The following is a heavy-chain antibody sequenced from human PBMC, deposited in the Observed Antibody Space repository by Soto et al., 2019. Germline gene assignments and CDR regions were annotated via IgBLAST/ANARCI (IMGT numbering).Heavy chain of an antibody. D-gene: IGHD6-19*01. V-gene: IGHV4-34*01. CDR2: INHSGST. J-gene: IGHJ6*02. Sequence: TSETLSLTCAVYGGSFSGYYWSWIRQPPGKGLEWIGEINHSGSTNYNPSLKSRVTISVDTSKNQFSLKLSSVTAADTAVYYCARASLEQWLVHSYYYGMDVWGQGTTVTVSS. CDR1: GGSFSGYY. CDR3: ARASLEQWLVHSYYYGMDV.